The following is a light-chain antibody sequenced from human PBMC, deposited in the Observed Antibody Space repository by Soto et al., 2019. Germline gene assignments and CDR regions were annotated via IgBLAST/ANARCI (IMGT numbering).Light chain of an antibody. J-gene: IGKJ1*01. V-gene: IGKV3-20*01. CDR3: QQYGSSSWT. CDR1: QSVSSSD. CDR2: DAS. Sequence: EVVLTQSPGTLSLSPRERATLSCRASQSVSSSDLAWYQQKPGQAPRLLMYDASSRATGIPDRFSGSGSGTDFTLTISRLDPEDFAVYYCQQYGSSSWTFGQGSKVDIK.